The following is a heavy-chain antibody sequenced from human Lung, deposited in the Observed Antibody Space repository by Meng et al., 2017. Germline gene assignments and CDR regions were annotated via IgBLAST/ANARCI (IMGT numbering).Heavy chain of an antibody. V-gene: IGHV1-18*01. Sequence: QVHLVQSGLEVKKPGASVKVSCKASGYTFTTYGISWLRQAPGQGLEWMGWIDPGNGNRDFAEKFQDRLTMSNDTSSSTVYMELTRLTSDDTAVYYCARDRQWLFDYWGQGALVTV. J-gene: IGHJ4*02. CDR1: GYTFTTYG. D-gene: IGHD6-19*01. CDR2: IDPGNGNR. CDR3: ARDRQWLFDY.